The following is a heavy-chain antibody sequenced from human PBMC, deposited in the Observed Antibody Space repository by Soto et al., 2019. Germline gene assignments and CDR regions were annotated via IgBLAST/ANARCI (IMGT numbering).Heavy chain of an antibody. Sequence: QVQLVQSGAEVKKPGSSVKVSCKASGGTFSSYAISWVRQAPGQGLEWMGGIIPIFGTANYAQKFQGRVTITADESTSTAYMELSSLRSEDTAVYYCARVVGASSSWYWYYYYGMDVWGQGTTVTVSS. J-gene: IGHJ6*02. CDR1: GGTFSSYA. D-gene: IGHD6-13*01. CDR3: ARVVGASSSWYWYYYYGMDV. V-gene: IGHV1-69*12. CDR2: IIPIFGTA.